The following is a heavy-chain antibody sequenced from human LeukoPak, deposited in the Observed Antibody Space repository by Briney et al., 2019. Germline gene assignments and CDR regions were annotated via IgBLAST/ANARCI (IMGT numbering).Heavy chain of an antibody. Sequence: SETLSLTCTVSGGSISSGSYYWSWIRQPAGKGLEWIGRIYTSGSTNYNPSLKSRVTISVDTSKNQFSLKLSFVTAADTAVYYCARVGGAAAFRAFDIWGQGTMVTVSS. CDR3: ARVGGAAAFRAFDI. CDR1: GGSISSGSYY. D-gene: IGHD6-13*01. V-gene: IGHV4-61*02. CDR2: IYTSGST. J-gene: IGHJ3*02.